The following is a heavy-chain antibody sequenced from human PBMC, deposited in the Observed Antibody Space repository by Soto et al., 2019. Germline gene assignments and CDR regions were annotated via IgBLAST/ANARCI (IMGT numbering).Heavy chain of an antibody. J-gene: IGHJ2*01. D-gene: IGHD1-26*01. Sequence: QVRLQESGPGLVKTSGPLSLTCAVSGGSVSSPNYWSWFRQSPGKGLEWIGGMFHSGSTNYNPSLKSRCTISIDKSKNQFSLSLASVTAADTAVYYCAREVAGTYWYCDLFGRGALITVSS. V-gene: IGHV4-4*02. CDR1: GGSVSSPNY. CDR3: AREVAGTYWYCDL. CDR2: MFHSGST.